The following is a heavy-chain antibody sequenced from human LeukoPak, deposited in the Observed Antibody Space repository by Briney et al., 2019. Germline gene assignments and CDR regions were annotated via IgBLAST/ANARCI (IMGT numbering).Heavy chain of an antibody. CDR3: AREGPLEWSTTYYFDY. CDR1: GGTFSSYA. D-gene: IGHD3-3*01. Sequence: GASVKVSCKASGGTFSSYAISWVRQAPGQGLEWMGGIIPIFGTANYAQKFQGRVTITADESTSTAYMELSSLRSEDTAVYYCAREGPLEWSTTYYFDYWGQGTLVTVSS. CDR2: IIPIFGTA. J-gene: IGHJ4*02. V-gene: IGHV1-69*13.